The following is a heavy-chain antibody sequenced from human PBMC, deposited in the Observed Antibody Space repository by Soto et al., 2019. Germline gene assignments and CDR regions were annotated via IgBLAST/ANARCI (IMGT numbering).Heavy chain of an antibody. J-gene: IGHJ5*02. CDR2: INHSGST. Sequence: SETLSLTCAVHGGSFSGYYWSWIRQPPGKGLEWIGEINHSGSTNYNPSLKSRVTISVDTSKNQFSLKLSSVTAADTAVYYCARGGRVGESNNWFDPWGQGTLVTVSS. CDR3: ARGGRVGESNNWFDP. CDR1: GGSFSGYY. D-gene: IGHD3-10*01. V-gene: IGHV4-34*01.